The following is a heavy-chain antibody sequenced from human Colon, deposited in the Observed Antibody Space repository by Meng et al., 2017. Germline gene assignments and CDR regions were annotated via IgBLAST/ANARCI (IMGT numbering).Heavy chain of an antibody. CDR2: INAGNGNT. D-gene: IGHD2-2*01. CDR1: GYSFTTYA. CDR3: ARWANALDD. J-gene: IGHJ4*02. V-gene: IGHV1-3*01. Sequence: QVQLGQSGAEVKKPGASVKVSCKASGYSFTTYAMHWVRQAPGQRLEWMGWINAGNGNTKYSEKFQSRVTITRDTAASTAYMELSSLRSEDTTVYYCARWANALDDWGQGTLVTVSS.